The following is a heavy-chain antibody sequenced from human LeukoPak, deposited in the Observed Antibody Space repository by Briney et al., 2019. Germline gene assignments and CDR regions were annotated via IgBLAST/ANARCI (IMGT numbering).Heavy chain of an antibody. V-gene: IGHV4-39*01. CDR3: ARHPPTSPFDY. CDR2: IYYTGST. Sequence: SETLSLTCSVSGVSISTSSYYWGWIRQPPGKGLEWIGTIYYTGSTYYNPSLQSRVTLSVDTSENQFSLKLNSVTAADTAVYYCARHPPTSPFDYWGQGTLVTVSS. D-gene: IGHD2-2*01. J-gene: IGHJ4*02. CDR1: GVSISTSSYY.